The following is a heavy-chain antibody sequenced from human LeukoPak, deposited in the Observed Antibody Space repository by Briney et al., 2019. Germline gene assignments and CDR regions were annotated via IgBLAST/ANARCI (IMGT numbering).Heavy chain of an antibody. CDR2: INSDGSST. J-gene: IGHJ4*02. D-gene: IGHD3-3*01. Sequence: GGSLRLSCAASGFTFSSYWMHWVRQAPGKGLVWVSRINSDGSSTSYADSVKGRFTISRDNAKNTLYLQMSSLRAEDTAVYYCARGPYYDFWSGYTFFDYWGQGTLVTVSS. CDR1: GFTFSSYW. V-gene: IGHV3-74*01. CDR3: ARGPYYDFWSGYTFFDY.